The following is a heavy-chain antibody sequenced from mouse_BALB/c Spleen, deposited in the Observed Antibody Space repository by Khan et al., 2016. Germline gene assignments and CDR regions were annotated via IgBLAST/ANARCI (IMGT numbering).Heavy chain of an antibody. Sequence: QVQLQQSGAELVRPGSSVKISCKASGYAFSSYWMNWVKQRPGQGLEWIGQIYPGDGDIYYNGKFKGKVTLTADKSSSTAYMQLSSLTSDDSAVYFCAIGTPLVNWGQGTLVTVSA. D-gene: IGHD2-14*01. CDR1: GYAFSSYW. CDR3: AIGTPLVN. J-gene: IGHJ3*01. V-gene: IGHV1-80*01. CDR2: IYPGDGDI.